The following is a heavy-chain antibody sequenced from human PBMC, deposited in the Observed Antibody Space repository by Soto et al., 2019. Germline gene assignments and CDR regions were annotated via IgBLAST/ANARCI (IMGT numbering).Heavy chain of an antibody. D-gene: IGHD3-3*01. CDR3: ARELDFWSGYYTGLDY. Sequence: ASVMVSCKASGYTFTSYGISWVRQAPGQGLEWMGWISAYNGNTNYAQKLQGRVTMTTDTSTSTAYMELRSLRSDDTAVYYCARELDFWSGYYTGLDYWGQGTLVTVSS. CDR2: ISAYNGNT. CDR1: GYTFTSYG. J-gene: IGHJ4*02. V-gene: IGHV1-18*04.